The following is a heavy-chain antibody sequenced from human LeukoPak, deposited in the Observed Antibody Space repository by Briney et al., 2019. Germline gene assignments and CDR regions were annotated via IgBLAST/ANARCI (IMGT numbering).Heavy chain of an antibody. CDR2: ISYDGSNK. V-gene: IGHV3-30-3*01. Sequence: PGGSLRLSCAASGFTFSSYAMHWVRQAPGKGLEWVAVISYDGSNKYYADSVKGRFTISRDNSKNTLYLQMNSLRAEDTAVYYCARASEVSFDYWGQGTLVTASS. J-gene: IGHJ4*02. CDR3: ARASEVSFDY. CDR1: GFTFSSYA. D-gene: IGHD1-14*01.